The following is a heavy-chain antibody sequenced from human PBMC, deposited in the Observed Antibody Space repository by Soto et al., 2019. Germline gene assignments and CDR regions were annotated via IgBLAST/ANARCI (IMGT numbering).Heavy chain of an antibody. CDR1: GFTFSNYW. Sequence: EMQLVESGGDLVQPGGSLRLSCAASGFTFSNYWIHWVRQAPGKGLVWVSRISTDGSTTNYADSVQGRFTISRDNVKNMGYLQMNSLRADDTAVYFCAKGPDCSGGGCCYPGDYWAQGTLVTASS. V-gene: IGHV3-74*01. D-gene: IGHD2-15*01. CDR2: ISTDGSTT. J-gene: IGHJ4*02. CDR3: AKGPDCSGGGCCYPGDY.